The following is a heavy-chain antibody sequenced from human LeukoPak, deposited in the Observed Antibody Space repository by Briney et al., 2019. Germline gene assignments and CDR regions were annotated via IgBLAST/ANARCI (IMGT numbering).Heavy chain of an antibody. V-gene: IGHV3-30*18. J-gene: IGHJ4*02. CDR2: ISYDGGNK. D-gene: IGHD3-22*01. CDR3: AKVHLTYYYDSSGYGFQDQ. CDR1: GFTFSSYA. Sequence: GGSLRLSCAASGFTFSSYAMHWVRQAPGKGLEWVAVISYDGGNKFYIESVKGRFTISRDNSKNMLYLQMNSLSAEDTAVYYCAKVHLTYYYDSSGYGFQDQWGQGALVTVSS.